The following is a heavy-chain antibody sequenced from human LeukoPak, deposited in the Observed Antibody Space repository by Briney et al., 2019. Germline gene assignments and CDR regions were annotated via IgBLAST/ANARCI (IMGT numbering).Heavy chain of an antibody. CDR1: GFTFSSYN. CDR2: ISYDGSNK. D-gene: IGHD6-19*01. V-gene: IGHV3-30*03. CDR3: ARVRQWLDRDAFDI. Sequence: PGGSLRLSCAASGFTFSSYNMNWVRQAPGKGLEWVAFISYDGSNKYYADSVKGRFTISRDNSKNTLCLQMNSLRAEDTAVYYCARVRQWLDRDAFDIWGQGTMVTVSS. J-gene: IGHJ3*02.